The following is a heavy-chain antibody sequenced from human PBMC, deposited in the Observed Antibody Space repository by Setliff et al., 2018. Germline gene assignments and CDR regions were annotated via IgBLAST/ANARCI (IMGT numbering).Heavy chain of an antibody. J-gene: IGHJ4*02. Sequence: KTSETLSLTCTVSGDSIYNHFWSWVRQPPGKGLEWIGYIYSTGSTNYNPSLKSRVAISIDTSKNQFSLKVNSVTAADTAIYYCARGLNSVSWTFAYWGQGSLVTVS. CDR1: GDSIYNHF. D-gene: IGHD2-15*01. CDR3: ARGLNSVSWTFAY. CDR2: IYSTGST. V-gene: IGHV4-4*08.